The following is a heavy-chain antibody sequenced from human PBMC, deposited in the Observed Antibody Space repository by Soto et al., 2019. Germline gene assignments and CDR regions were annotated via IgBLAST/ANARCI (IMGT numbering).Heavy chain of an antibody. CDR1: GFTFSSYA. Sequence: PGGSLRLSCAATGFTFSSYAMHWVRQAPGKGLEYVSAISSNGGSTYYANSVKGRFTISRDNSKNTLYLQMGSLRAEDMAVYYCARVADYGDYENVDYYYYGMDVWGQGTTVTVSS. J-gene: IGHJ6*02. D-gene: IGHD4-17*01. CDR3: ARVADYGDYENVDYYYYGMDV. V-gene: IGHV3-64*01. CDR2: ISSNGGST.